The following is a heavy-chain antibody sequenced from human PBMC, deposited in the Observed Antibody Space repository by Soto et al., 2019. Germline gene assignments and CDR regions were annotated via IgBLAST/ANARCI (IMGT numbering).Heavy chain of an antibody. D-gene: IGHD6-13*01. CDR1: GFTFSSYG. J-gene: IGHJ4*02. CDR2: ISYDGSNK. V-gene: IGHV3-30*18. CDR3: AKDQLPYSSSSVDY. Sequence: PVGSLRFSCAASGFTFSSYGMHWVRQAPGKGLEWVAVISYDGSNKYYADSVKGRFTISRDNSKNTLYLQMNSLRAEDTAVYYCAKDQLPYSSSSVDYWGQGTLVTVS.